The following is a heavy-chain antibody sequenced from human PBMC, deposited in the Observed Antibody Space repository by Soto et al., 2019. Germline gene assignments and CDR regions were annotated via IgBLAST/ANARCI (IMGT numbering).Heavy chain of an antibody. CDR1: GFTFSSYA. V-gene: IGHV3-23*01. J-gene: IGHJ4*02. CDR2: ISGSGGST. Sequence: GGSLRLSCAASGFTFSSYAMSWVRQAPGKGLEWVSAISGSGGSTYYADSVKGRFTISRDNSKNTMYLQMNSLRAEDTAVYYCAKDGDSSGYYYGPHHFDYWGQGTLVTVYS. CDR3: AKDGDSSGYYYGPHHFDY. D-gene: IGHD3-22*01.